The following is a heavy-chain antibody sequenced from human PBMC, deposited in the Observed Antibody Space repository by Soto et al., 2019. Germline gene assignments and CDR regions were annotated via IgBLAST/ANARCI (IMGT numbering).Heavy chain of an antibody. J-gene: IGHJ4*02. D-gene: IGHD5-12*01. CDR1: GGSISSGGYS. CDR2: IYHSGST. CDR3: AAGGGLPRYY. Sequence: QLQLQESGSGLVKPSQTLSLTCAVSGGSISSGGYSWSWIRQPPGKGLEWIGYIYHSGSTYYNPSPKGRVAISVDRSKNQFSLKLSSVPAADTAVYYCAAGGGLPRYYWGQGTLVTVSS. V-gene: IGHV4-30-2*01.